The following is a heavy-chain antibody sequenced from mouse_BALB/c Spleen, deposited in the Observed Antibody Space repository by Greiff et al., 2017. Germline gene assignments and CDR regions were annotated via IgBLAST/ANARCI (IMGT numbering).Heavy chain of an antibody. D-gene: IGHD1-1*01. CDR2: INPSNGGT. CDR3: TRGSYYGSRGAFAY. Sequence: VQLQQSGAELVKPGASVKLSCKASGYTFTSYYMYWVKQRPGQGLEWIGEINPSNGGTNFNEKFKSKATLTVDKPSSTAYMQLSSLTSEDSAVYYCTRGSYYGSRGAFAYWGQGTLVTVSA. CDR1: GYTFTSYY. V-gene: IGHV1S81*02. J-gene: IGHJ3*01.